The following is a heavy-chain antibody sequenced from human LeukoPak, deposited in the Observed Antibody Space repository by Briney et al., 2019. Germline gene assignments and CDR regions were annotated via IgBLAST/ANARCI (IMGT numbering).Heavy chain of an antibody. CDR1: GFSLSTSEVR. CDR2: ISWNDDK. J-gene: IGHJ3*02. Sequence: GSGPTLVNPTQPLTLTSTFSGFSLSTSEVRVGWFRQPPGTALEWLALISWNDDKRYSPSLKSRLTITRDTSKNQVVVTMTNMVSVDTATYYGAHSIVVVPAANDAFDIWGQGTMVTVSS. D-gene: IGHD2-2*01. CDR3: AHSIVVVPAANDAFDI. V-gene: IGHV2-5*01.